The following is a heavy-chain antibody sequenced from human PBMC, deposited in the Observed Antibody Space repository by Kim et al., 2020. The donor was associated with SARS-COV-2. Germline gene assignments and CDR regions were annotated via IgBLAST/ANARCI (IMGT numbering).Heavy chain of an antibody. CDR2: ISGSGGST. J-gene: IGHJ4*02. D-gene: IGHD6-13*01. V-gene: IGHV3-23*01. Sequence: GGSLRLSCAASGFTFSSYAMSWVRQAPGKGLEWVSAISGSGGSTYYADSVKGRFTISRDNSKNTLYLQMNSLRAEDTAVYYCAKILLGSSSKLYYFDYWGQGTLVTVSS. CDR3: AKILLGSSSKLYYFDY. CDR1: GFTFSSYA.